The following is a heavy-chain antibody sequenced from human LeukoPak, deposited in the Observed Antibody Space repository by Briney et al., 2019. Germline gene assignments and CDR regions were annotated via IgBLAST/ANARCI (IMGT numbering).Heavy chain of an antibody. D-gene: IGHD3-3*01. CDR1: GSPFRSYS. CDR3: SFSLVGGAILGSFDQ. CDR2: ISSSSSTI. Sequence: GGSLRLSCAASGSPFRSYSVNWVRQAPGKGLEWVSSISSSSSTIYYADSLKRRILISSDNAKNSALLQMTVTTAEDTAVYYCSFSLVGGAILGSFDQWGQGTLVTVTS. J-gene: IGHJ4*02. V-gene: IGHV3-21*01.